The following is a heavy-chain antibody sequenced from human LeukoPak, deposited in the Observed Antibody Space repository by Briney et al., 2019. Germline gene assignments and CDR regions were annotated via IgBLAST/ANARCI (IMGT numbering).Heavy chain of an antibody. CDR2: IYHSGST. CDR1: GGSISSGGYS. D-gene: IGHD3-22*01. V-gene: IGHV4-30-2*01. CDR3: ARGDFDYDSSGSYDY. Sequence: SQTLSLTCAVSGGSISSGGYSWSWIRQPPGKGLEWIGYIYHSGSTYYNPSLKSRVTISVDRSKNQFSLELSSVTAADTAVYYCARGDFDYDSSGSYDYWGQGTLVTVSS. J-gene: IGHJ4*02.